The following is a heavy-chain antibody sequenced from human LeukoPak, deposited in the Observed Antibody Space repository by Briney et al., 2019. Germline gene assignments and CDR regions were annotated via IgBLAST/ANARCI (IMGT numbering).Heavy chain of an antibody. CDR2: INHSGST. D-gene: IGHD1-26*01. CDR1: GGSFSGYY. Sequence: SETLSLTCAVYGGSFSGYYWSWIRQPPGKGLEWIGEINHSGSTNYNPSLKSRVTISVDTSKNQFSLKLSSVTAADTAVYYCARGISYSLLPTPKKYYFDYWGQGTLVTVSS. V-gene: IGHV4-34*01. CDR3: ARGISYSLLPTPKKYYFDY. J-gene: IGHJ4*02.